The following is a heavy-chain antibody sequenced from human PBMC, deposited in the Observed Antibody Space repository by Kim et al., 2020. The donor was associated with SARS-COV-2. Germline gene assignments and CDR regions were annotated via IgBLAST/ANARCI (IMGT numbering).Heavy chain of an antibody. J-gene: IGHJ4*02. V-gene: IGHV1-46*01. D-gene: IGHD6-19*01. Sequence: ASVKVSCKASGYTFTSYYMHWVRQAPGQGLEWMGIINPSGGSTSYAQKFQGRVTMTRDTSTSTVYMELSILRSEDTAVYYCAREVAVAGPFDYWGQGTLVTVSS. CDR2: INPSGGST. CDR3: AREVAVAGPFDY. CDR1: GYTFTSYY.